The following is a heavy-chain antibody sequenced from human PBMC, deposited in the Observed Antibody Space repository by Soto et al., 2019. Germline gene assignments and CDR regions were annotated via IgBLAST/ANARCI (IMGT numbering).Heavy chain of an antibody. CDR3: ARERAYCGGDCSGSTCDRLDY. Sequence: QVQLVQSGAEVKKPGASVKVSCKASGYTFTSYGISWVRQAPGQGLEWLGWISADNGNTNYAQKLQGRVTMTTDSSTSTAYMGLRSLISDDTAVYYCARERAYCGGDCSGSTCDRLDYWGQGTLVTVSS. V-gene: IGHV1-18*04. D-gene: IGHD2-21*02. CDR1: GYTFTSYG. J-gene: IGHJ4*02. CDR2: ISADNGNT.